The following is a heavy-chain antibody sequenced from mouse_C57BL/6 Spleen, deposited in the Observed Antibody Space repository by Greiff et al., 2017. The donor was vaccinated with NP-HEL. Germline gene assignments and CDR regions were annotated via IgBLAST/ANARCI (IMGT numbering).Heavy chain of an antibody. D-gene: IGHD1-1*01. CDR1: GFSLTSYG. V-gene: IGHV2-2*01. CDR2: IWSGGST. J-gene: IGHJ3*01. Sequence: VKLMESGPGLVQPSQSLSITCTVSGFSLTSYGVHWVRQSPGKGLEWLGVIWSGGSTDYNAAFISRLSISKDNSKSQVFFKMNSLQADDTAIYYCARNEAGSSYRFAYWGQGTLVTVSA. CDR3: ARNEAGSSYRFAY.